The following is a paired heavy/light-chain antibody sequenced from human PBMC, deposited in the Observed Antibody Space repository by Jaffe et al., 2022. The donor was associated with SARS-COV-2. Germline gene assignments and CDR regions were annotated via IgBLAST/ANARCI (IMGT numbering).Heavy chain of an antibody. J-gene: IGHJ6*03. CDR3: ARELLGSRSYYKPALPPGYMDV. CDR1: GGSFSGYY. Sequence: QVQLQQWGAGLLKPSETLSLTCAIYGGSFSGYYWNWIRQPPGKGLEWIGEINHSGSTNYNPSLKSRVTISVDTSKNQFSLKLNSVTAADTAVYYCARELLGSRSYYKPALPPGYMDVWGKGTTVTVSS. V-gene: IGHV4-34*01. D-gene: IGHD3-10*02. CDR2: INHSGST.
Light chain of an antibody. J-gene: IGKJ3*01. CDR2: WAS. CDR1: QTVLYSSNNKNY. Sequence: DIVMTQSPDSLAVSLGERATINCKSSQTVLYSSNNKNYLAWYQQKPGQPPKLLIYWASTRESGVPDRFSGSGSGTDFTLTISSLQAEDVAVYYCQQYYSSPLTFGPGTKVDIK. V-gene: IGKV4-1*01. CDR3: QQYYSSPLT.